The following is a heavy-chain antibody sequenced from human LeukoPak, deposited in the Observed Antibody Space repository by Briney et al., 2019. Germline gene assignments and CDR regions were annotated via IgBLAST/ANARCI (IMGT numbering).Heavy chain of an antibody. CDR3: AKIELEYYDFWSGYLYYFDY. D-gene: IGHD3-3*01. V-gene: IGHV4-39*07. J-gene: IGHJ4*02. Sequence: PSETLSLTCTVSGGSISSSSYYWGWIRQPPGKGLEWIGSIYYSGSTYYNPSLKSRVTISVDTSKNQFSLKLSSVTAADTAVYYCAKIELEYYDFWSGYLYYFDYWGQGTLVTVSS. CDR1: GGSISSSSYY. CDR2: IYYSGST.